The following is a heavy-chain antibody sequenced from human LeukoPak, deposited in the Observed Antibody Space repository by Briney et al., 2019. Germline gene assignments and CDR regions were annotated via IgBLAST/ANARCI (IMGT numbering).Heavy chain of an antibody. J-gene: IGHJ6*03. D-gene: IGHD6-13*01. CDR3: ARGDTAAGPTDYYYYYMDV. Sequence: SETLSLTCTVSGGSISSYYWSWIRQPAGKGLEWIGRIYTSGSTNYNPSLKSRVIMSVDTSKNQFSLKLSSVTAADTAVYYCARGDTAAGPTDYYYYYMDVWGKGTTVTVSS. CDR2: IYTSGST. V-gene: IGHV4-4*07. CDR1: GGSISSYY.